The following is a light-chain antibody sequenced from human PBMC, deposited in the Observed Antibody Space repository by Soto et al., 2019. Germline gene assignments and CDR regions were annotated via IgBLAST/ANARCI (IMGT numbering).Light chain of an antibody. CDR2: GAS. Sequence: EIVMTQSPGTLSLSPGERATLSCRASQSVNSNFLAWYQQRPGQAPRLLMDGASSRAAGIPDRFSGSGSGTDFTLTISSLESDDFAIYYCQQRYSWLRAFGPGTKVEVK. V-gene: IGKV3D-20*02. CDR3: QQRYSWLRA. J-gene: IGKJ1*01. CDR1: QSVNSNF.